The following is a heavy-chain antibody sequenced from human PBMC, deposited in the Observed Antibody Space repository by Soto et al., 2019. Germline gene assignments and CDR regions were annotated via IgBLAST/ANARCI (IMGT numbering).Heavy chain of an antibody. D-gene: IGHD6-19*01. Sequence: GSLRLSCVASGFTFSSYGIHWVRQAPGKGLEWVAVISSDGNTQYYANSVMGRFATSRDNSENTLYLQMDSLRPDDTAVYYCAKEIAVAGDLDYWGLGTLVTVSS. CDR2: ISSDGNTQ. V-gene: IGHV3-30*18. CDR3: AKEIAVAGDLDY. CDR1: GFTFSSYG. J-gene: IGHJ4*01.